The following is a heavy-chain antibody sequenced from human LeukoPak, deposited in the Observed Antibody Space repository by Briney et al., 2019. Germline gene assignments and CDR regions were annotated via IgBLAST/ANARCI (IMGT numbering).Heavy chain of an antibody. D-gene: IGHD2-2*01. CDR3: ARWSRDIVVVPAALYGMDV. CDR2: XYPGHSDT. J-gene: IGHJ6*02. Sequence: GIXYPGHSDTRYSPSFQGQVTISADKSISTAYLQWGSLKASDTAMYYCARWSRDIVVVPAALYGMDVWGQGTTVTVSS. V-gene: IGHV5-51*01.